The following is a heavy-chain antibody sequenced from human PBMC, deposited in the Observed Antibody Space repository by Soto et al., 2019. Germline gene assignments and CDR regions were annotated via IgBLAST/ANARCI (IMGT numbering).Heavy chain of an antibody. CDR1: GGSISTYY. V-gene: IGHV4-59*01. J-gene: IGHJ4*02. D-gene: IGHD3-3*01. CDR2: IFYSDNT. CDR3: ARGGETYYDFWSGFSPIDY. Sequence: SETLSLTCTVSGGSISTYYWSWVRQSPGKGLEWIGYIFYSDNTNYNPSLKSRVTISVDTSKNQFSLKLTSVTAADTAVYFCARGGETYYDFWSGFSPIDYWGEGALVTVSS.